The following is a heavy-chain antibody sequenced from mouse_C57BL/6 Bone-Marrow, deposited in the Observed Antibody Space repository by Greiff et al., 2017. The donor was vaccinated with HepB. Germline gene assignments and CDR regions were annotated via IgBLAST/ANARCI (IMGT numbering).Heavy chain of an antibody. D-gene: IGHD1-1*01. Sequence: QVQLQQSGAELVRPGASVTLSCKASGYTFTDYEMHWVKQTPVHGLEWIGAIDPETGGTAYNQKFKGKAILTADKSSSTAYMELRSLTSEDSAVYYCTRAEGWVTTVVASYYFDDWGQGTTLTVSS. J-gene: IGHJ2*01. CDR3: TRAEGWVTTVVASYYFDD. CDR1: GYTFTDYE. CDR2: IDPETGGT. V-gene: IGHV1-15*01.